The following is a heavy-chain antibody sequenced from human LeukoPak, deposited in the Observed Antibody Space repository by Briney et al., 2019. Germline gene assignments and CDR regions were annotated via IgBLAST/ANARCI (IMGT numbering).Heavy chain of an antibody. V-gene: IGHV1-69*13. CDR2: IIPIFGTA. CDR3: ARAPNSGSYYFDY. J-gene: IGHJ4*02. Sequence: GASVKVSCKASGGTFISYAISWVRQAPGQGLEWMGGIIPIFGTANYAQKFQGRVTITADESTSTAYMELSSLRSEDTAVYYCARAPNSGSYYFDYWGQGTLVTVSS. CDR1: GGTFISYA. D-gene: IGHD1-26*01.